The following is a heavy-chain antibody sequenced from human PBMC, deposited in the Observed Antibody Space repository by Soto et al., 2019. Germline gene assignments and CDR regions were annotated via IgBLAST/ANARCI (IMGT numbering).Heavy chain of an antibody. CDR2: MFYSGTT. D-gene: IGHD3-9*01. V-gene: IGHV4-39*01. J-gene: IGHJ5*02. Sequence: SETLSLTXSVSGDSIRSNPYYWGWLRQSPGKGLEWIGSMFYSGTTYNKPSLKSRVTISVDTSKNQFSLKLSSVTAADTAVYYCARHSAPNVFSLGATNHWFDPWGQGTLVTVS. CDR3: ARHSAPNVFSLGATNHWFDP. CDR1: GDSIRSNPYY.